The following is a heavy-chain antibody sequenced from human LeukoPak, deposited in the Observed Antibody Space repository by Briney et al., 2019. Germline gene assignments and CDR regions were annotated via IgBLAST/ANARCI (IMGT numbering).Heavy chain of an antibody. CDR2: IKQDGSEK. V-gene: IGHV3-7*01. CDR1: GFTFSSYW. CDR3: ARDGVTHCSSTSCYSYYYGMDV. D-gene: IGHD2-2*01. Sequence: GGSLRLSWAASGFTFSSYWMSWVRQAPGKGLEWVANIKQDGSEKYYVDSVKGRFTISRDNAKNSLYLQMNSLRAEDTAVYYCARDGVTHCSSTSCYSYYYGMDVWGQGTTVTVSS. J-gene: IGHJ6*02.